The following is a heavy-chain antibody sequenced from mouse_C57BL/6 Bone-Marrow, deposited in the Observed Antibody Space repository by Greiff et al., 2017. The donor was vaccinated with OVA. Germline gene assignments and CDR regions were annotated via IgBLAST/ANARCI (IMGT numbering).Heavy chain of an antibody. CDR1: GYTFTSYW. J-gene: IGHJ4*01. D-gene: IGHD1-1*01. CDR3: ARSGITTVEGDFAMDY. V-gene: IGHV1-55*01. CDR2: IYPGSGRT. Sequence: QVQLQQPGAELVKPGGSVKMSCKASGYTFTSYWITWVKQRPGQGLEWIGDIYPGSGRTNYNEKFKSKATLTVDTSSSTAYMQLSSLTSEDSAVYYCARSGITTVEGDFAMDYWGQGTSVTVSS.